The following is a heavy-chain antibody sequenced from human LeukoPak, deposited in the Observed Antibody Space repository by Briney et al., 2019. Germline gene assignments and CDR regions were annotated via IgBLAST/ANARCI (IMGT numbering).Heavy chain of an antibody. Sequence: GRSLRLSCAASGFTLSSYGMHWVRQAPGKGLEWVAVISYDGSNKYYADSVKGRFTISRDNSKNTLYLQMNSLRAEDTAVYYCAKEDYDSSGYYYYRFDYWGQGTLVTVSS. D-gene: IGHD3-22*01. V-gene: IGHV3-30*18. CDR2: ISYDGSNK. CDR1: GFTLSSYG. J-gene: IGHJ4*02. CDR3: AKEDYDSSGYYYYRFDY.